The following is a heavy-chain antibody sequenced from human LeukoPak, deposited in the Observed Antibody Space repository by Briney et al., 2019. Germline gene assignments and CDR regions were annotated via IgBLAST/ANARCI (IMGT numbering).Heavy chain of an antibody. D-gene: IGHD6-19*01. Sequence: GGSLRLSCAASGFTFSSYGMSWVRQAPGKGLEWVSAISGSGGSTYYADSVKGRFTISRDNSKNTLYLQMNSLRAEDTAVYYCANEARSSGWYPRVYWGQGTLVTVSS. V-gene: IGHV3-23*01. CDR3: ANEARSSGWYPRVY. CDR1: GFTFSSYG. J-gene: IGHJ4*02. CDR2: ISGSGGST.